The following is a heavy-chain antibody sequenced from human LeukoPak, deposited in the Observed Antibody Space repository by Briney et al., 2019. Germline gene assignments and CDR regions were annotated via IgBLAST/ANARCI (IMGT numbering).Heavy chain of an antibody. J-gene: IGHJ5*02. CDR2: IYYSGST. Sequence: PSETLSLTCTVSGGSISRSSYYWGWIRQPPGKGLEWIGSIYYSGSTYYNPSLKSRVTISVDTSKNQFSLKLSSVTAADTAVYYCARGSIAARHNLNWFDPWGQGTLVTVSS. D-gene: IGHD6-6*01. CDR1: GGSISRSSYY. V-gene: IGHV4-39*07. CDR3: ARGSIAARHNLNWFDP.